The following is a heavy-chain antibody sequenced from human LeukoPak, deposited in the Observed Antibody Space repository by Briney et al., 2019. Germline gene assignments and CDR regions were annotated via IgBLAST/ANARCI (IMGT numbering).Heavy chain of an antibody. J-gene: IGHJ4*02. D-gene: IGHD5-18*01. V-gene: IGHV4-39*01. Sequence: SETLSLTCTVSGASISSGSYYWGWIRQPPGKGLEWIGSIYYSGSTYYNPSLKSRVTISVDTSKNQFSLKLSSVTAADTAVYYCARHGYSYGVDYWGQGTLVTVSS. CDR2: IYYSGST. CDR3: ARHGYSYGVDY. CDR1: GASISSGSYY.